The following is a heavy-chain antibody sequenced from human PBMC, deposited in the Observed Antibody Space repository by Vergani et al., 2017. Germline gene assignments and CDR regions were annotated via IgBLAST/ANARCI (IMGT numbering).Heavy chain of an antibody. V-gene: IGHV4-39*01. D-gene: IGHD3-10*01. CDR1: GDSISSRNCY. CDR3: VRRNNVVRETDYFDY. CDR2: LFYGATA. Sequence: QVQLQESGPGLVKPSETLSLTCTVSGDSISSRNCYWGCIRQPPGKGLEWIGSLFYGATAYYNPSLESRVIISIVTSKNQFSLRLSSVTAADTAVYYCVRRNNVVRETDYFDYWGQGILVTVSS. J-gene: IGHJ4*02.